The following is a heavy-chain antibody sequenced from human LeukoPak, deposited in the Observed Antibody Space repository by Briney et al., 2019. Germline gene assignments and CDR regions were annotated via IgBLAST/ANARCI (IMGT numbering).Heavy chain of an antibody. CDR1: GGSISSYY. D-gene: IGHD3-22*01. V-gene: IGHV4-4*09. J-gene: IGHJ5*02. CDR3: ARLDYGDYSNYDSSGYYLQNWFDP. Sequence: PSQTLSLTCTVSGGSISSYYWSWIRQPPGKGLEWIGYIYTSGSTNYNPSLKSRVTISVDTSKNQFSLKLSSVTAADTAVYYCARLDYGDYSNYDSSGYYLQNWFDPWGQGTLVTVSS. CDR2: IYTSGST.